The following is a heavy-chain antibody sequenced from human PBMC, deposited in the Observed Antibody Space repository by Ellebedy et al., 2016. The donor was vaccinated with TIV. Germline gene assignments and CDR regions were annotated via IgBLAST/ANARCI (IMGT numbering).Heavy chain of an antibody. CDR2: ISSSSGYI. J-gene: IGHJ3*02. D-gene: IGHD1-26*01. CDR1: GFTFSSYS. Sequence: GGSLRLSCAASGFTFSSYSMNWVRQAPGKGLEWVSSISSSSGYIYYADSVKGRFTISRDNAKNSLYLQMNSLRAEDTAVYYCANWDYSGSYSLLDAFDIWGQGTMVTVSS. CDR3: ANWDYSGSYSLLDAFDI. V-gene: IGHV3-21*01.